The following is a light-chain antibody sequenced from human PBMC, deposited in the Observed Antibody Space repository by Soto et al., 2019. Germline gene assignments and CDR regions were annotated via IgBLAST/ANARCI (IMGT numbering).Light chain of an antibody. CDR2: GAS. CDR3: QQYNNWPPIT. J-gene: IGKJ5*01. V-gene: IGKV3D-15*01. Sequence: ETVMTQSPATLSVSPGERATLSCWASQSVSSKLAWYQQKPGQAPRLLIYGASTRATGIPARFSGSGSGKEFTLSISSLQSEDSAVYYCQQYNNWPPITFGQGTRLEIK. CDR1: QSVSSK.